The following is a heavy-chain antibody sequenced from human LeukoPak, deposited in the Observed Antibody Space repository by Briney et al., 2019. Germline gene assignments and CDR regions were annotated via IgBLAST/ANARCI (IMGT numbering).Heavy chain of an antibody. Sequence: PGGSLTLSCAVSGFTFSDYEMTWVRQAPGKGLEWISFITSSVATKYYADSVRGRFAISRDNANNSPYLLVDSLGADDTAVYFCARILGNNYYYYYMDVWGKGTTVTVSS. J-gene: IGHJ6*03. V-gene: IGHV3-48*03. CDR1: GFTFSDYE. CDR2: ITSSVATK. CDR3: ARILGNNYYYYYMDV.